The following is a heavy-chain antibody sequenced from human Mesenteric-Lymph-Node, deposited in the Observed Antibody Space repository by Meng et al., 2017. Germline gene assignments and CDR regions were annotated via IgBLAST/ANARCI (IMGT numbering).Heavy chain of an antibody. J-gene: IGHJ4*02. CDR1: GFIFSNHW. Sequence: GESLKISCAASGFIFSNHWMAWVRQAPGQGLEWVANMNEDGSERYYVDSVKGRFTISRDNAKNSLYLQMNSLRAEDTAVYYCARARLRGGYNLWGQGTLVTVSS. D-gene: IGHD5-24*01. CDR3: ARARLRGGYNL. V-gene: IGHV3-7*03. CDR2: MNEDGSER.